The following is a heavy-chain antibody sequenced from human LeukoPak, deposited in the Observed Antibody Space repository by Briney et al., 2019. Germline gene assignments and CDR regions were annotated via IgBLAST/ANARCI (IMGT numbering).Heavy chain of an antibody. V-gene: IGHV3-30*04. CDR3: ARYRTTVTTHDAFDI. D-gene: IGHD4-17*01. CDR2: ISFDGINK. CDR1: GFTFSSHV. J-gene: IGHJ3*02. Sequence: GGSLRLSCAASGFTFSSHVMCWVRQAPGKGLEWVALISFDGINKYNADSVKGRFNISRDNSKNTLYLQMNSLRAEDTAVYYCARYRTTVTTHDAFDIWGQGTMVTVSS.